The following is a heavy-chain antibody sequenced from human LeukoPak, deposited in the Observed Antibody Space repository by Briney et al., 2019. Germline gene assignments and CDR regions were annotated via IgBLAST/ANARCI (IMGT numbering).Heavy chain of an antibody. Sequence: GGSLRLSCAASGFTFTNYWMSWVRQAPGKGLELVANIKQDRSEKYYVDSVKGRFTISRDNAQNSLFLQMNSLRAEDTAVYYCAKFGRGTSPVHWGQGTLVTVSS. CDR2: IKQDRSEK. CDR3: AKFGRGTSPVH. V-gene: IGHV3-7*01. CDR1: GFTFTNYW. D-gene: IGHD3-16*01. J-gene: IGHJ4*02.